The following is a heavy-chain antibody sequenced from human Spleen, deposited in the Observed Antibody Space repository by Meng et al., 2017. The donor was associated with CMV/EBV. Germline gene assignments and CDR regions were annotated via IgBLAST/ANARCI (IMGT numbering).Heavy chain of an antibody. J-gene: IGHJ4*02. D-gene: IGHD6-6*01. V-gene: IGHV4-39*07. CDR3: ARERTEGIAAPFDS. CDR1: GGSITSTTYY. Sequence: SETLSLTCTVSGGSITSTTYYWGWIRQPPGKGLEWIGSIYYNGDTYYNPSLKSRLNISIDTSKNQFSLELISVTAADTAIYYCARERTEGIAAPFDSWGQGRVVTVSS. CDR2: IYYNGDT.